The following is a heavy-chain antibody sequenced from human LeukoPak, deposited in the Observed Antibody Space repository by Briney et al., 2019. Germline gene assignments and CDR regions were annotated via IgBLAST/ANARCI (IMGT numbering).Heavy chain of an antibody. J-gene: IGHJ5*02. CDR3: AKSYSSGYYVLGT. CDR1: GLTFSSYG. D-gene: IGHD3-22*01. CDR2: IRNDGSNK. V-gene: IGHV3-30*02. Sequence: GSLRLSCAASGLTFSSYGMHWVRQAPGKGLEWVAFIRNDGSNKYYADSVKGRFAISRDNSKNTLYLQMNNLRAEDTAVYYCAKSYSSGYYVLGTWGQGTLVTVSS.